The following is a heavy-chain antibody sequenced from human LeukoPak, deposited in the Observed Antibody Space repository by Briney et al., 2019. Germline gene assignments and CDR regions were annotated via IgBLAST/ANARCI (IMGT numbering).Heavy chain of an antibody. Sequence: GGSLRLSCAASGSTFSDSYMSWIRQAPGEGLDWLACISSSDHTIYYTESVRGRFAIPRDNAKNSLYLQLNSLRPEDTAVYYCAQTGRNNYFDSWGQGTLVTVSS. CDR3: AQTGRNNYFDS. CDR2: ISSSDHTI. CDR1: GSTFSDSY. V-gene: IGHV3-11*01. J-gene: IGHJ5*01.